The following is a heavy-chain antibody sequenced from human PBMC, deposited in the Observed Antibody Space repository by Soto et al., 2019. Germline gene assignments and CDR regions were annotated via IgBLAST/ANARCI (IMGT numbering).Heavy chain of an antibody. D-gene: IGHD2-2*02. J-gene: IGHJ4*02. CDR3: AKDPRRFCSSTSCYMSYFDY. V-gene: IGHV3-23*01. Sequence: EVQLLESGGGLVQPGGSLRLSCAASGFTFSSYAMSWVRQAPGKGLEWVSAISGSGGSTYYADSVKGRFTISRDNSKNTLYLQMNSLRAEDTAVYYCAKDPRRFCSSTSCYMSYFDYWGQGTLVTVSS. CDR2: ISGSGGST. CDR1: GFTFSSYA.